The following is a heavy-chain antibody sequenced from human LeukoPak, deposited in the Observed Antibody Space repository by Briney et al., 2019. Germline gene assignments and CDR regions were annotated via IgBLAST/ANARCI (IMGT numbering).Heavy chain of an antibody. D-gene: IGHD3-3*01. CDR1: GGSISSGSYY. Sequence: SETLSLTCTVSGGSISSGSYYWSWIRQPAGKGLEWIGRIYTSGSTNYNPSLKSRVTISVDTSKNQFSLKLSSVTAADAAVYYCARGIYDFWSGYDYYYYYYKDVWGKGTTVTVSS. J-gene: IGHJ6*03. V-gene: IGHV4-61*02. CDR3: ARGIYDFWSGYDYYYYYYKDV. CDR2: IYTSGST.